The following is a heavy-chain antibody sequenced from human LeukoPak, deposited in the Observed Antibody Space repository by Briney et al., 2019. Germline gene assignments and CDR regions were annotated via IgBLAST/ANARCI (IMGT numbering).Heavy chain of an antibody. CDR1: GFTFSSYA. CDR3: AKSHYDFWSGYSTFDY. J-gene: IGHJ4*02. Sequence: SGGSLRLSCAASGFTFSSYAMSWVRQAPGKGLEWVSAISGSGDSTYYADSVKGRFTISRDNSKNTLSLQMNSLRAEDTAVYYCAKSHYDFWSGYSTFDYWGQGTLVTVSS. V-gene: IGHV3-23*01. D-gene: IGHD3-3*01. CDR2: ISGSGDST.